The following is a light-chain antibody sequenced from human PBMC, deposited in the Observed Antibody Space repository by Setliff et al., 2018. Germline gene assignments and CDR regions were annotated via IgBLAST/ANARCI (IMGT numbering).Light chain of an antibody. CDR2: NVS. V-gene: IGLV2-14*03. CDR3: SSYTTSSLRV. Sequence: QSVLTQPASMSGSPGQSITISCTETSSDICAYTYVSWYQQHPGKAPKLLISNVSNRPSGVSNRFSGSKSGNTASLTISWLQAEDEADYYCSSYTTSSLRVFGGGTKVTVL. J-gene: IGLJ2*01. CDR1: SSDICAYTY.